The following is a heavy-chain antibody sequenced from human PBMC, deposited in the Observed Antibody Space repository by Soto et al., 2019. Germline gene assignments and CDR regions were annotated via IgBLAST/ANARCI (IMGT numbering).Heavy chain of an antibody. CDR3: ARRDSGGFYRYFDS. Sequence: QVQLVQSGAEVKKPGSSVKVSCKASGGTFSTNPISWVQQAPGQGLEWMGGTGSGTGPGNHAQKFQGRLTTTVDKSTSTVYMELSSLSSEDTAVYYCARRDSGGFYRYFDSWGQGTLVTVSS. D-gene: IGHD2-15*01. J-gene: IGHJ4*02. CDR2: TGSGTGPG. V-gene: IGHV1-69*06. CDR1: GGTFSTNP.